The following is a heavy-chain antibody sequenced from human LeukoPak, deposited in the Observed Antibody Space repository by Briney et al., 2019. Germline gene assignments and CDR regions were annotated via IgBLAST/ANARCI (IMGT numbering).Heavy chain of an antibody. CDR3: ARVWPDYYDSSGYYAY. D-gene: IGHD3-22*01. V-gene: IGHV1-2*02. Sequence: ASVKVSCKASGYTFADYYMNWVRQAPGQGLEWMGWINPDNGGTNYAQKFQGRVTMTRDTSISTAYMELSRLRSDDTAVYYCARVWPDYYDSSGYYAYWGQGTLVTVSS. CDR2: INPDNGGT. CDR1: GYTFADYY. J-gene: IGHJ4*02.